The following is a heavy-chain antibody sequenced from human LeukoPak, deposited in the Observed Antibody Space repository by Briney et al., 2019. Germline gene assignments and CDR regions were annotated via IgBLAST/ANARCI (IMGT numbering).Heavy chain of an antibody. CDR1: GGSISSGDYY. D-gene: IGHD3-9*01. CDR2: IYYSGST. J-gene: IGHJ6*02. CDR3: ARGSIFHYYYGMDV. V-gene: IGHV4-31*03. Sequence: SETLSLTCTVSGGSISSGDYYWSWIRQHPGKGLEWIGYIYYSGSTYYNPSLKSRVTISVDTSKNQFSLKLSSVTAADTAVYYCARGSIFHYYYGMDVWGQGTTVTVSS.